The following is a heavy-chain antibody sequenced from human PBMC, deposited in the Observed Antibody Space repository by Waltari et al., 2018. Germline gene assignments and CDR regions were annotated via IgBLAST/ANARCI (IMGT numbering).Heavy chain of an antibody. J-gene: IGHJ4*02. V-gene: IGHV4-34*01. Sequence: QVQLQQWGAGLLKPSEPLSLTCPVYGGSFSGYYWSWIRPPPGKGLKWIGEIKHSGSTNYNPSLKSRVTISVDTSKNQFSLKLSSVTAADTAVYYCATRRGVVVVAATGGSGAAFDYWGQGTLVTVSS. CDR1: GGSFSGYY. D-gene: IGHD2-15*01. CDR2: IKHSGST. CDR3: ATRRGVVVVAATGGSGAAFDY.